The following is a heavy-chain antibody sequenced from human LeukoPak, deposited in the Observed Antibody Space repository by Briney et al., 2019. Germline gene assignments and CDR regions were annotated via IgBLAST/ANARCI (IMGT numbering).Heavy chain of an antibody. CDR3: ARAHSGSYFAFDI. Sequence: PGGSLRLSCAASGFTFSSYAMHWVRQPPGTGLEYVSAISSNGGSTYYANSVKGRFTISRDNSNNTLYLQMGSLRAEDMAVYYCARAHSGSYFAFDIWGQGTMVTVSS. V-gene: IGHV3-64*01. J-gene: IGHJ3*02. CDR1: GFTFSSYA. D-gene: IGHD1-26*01. CDR2: ISSNGGST.